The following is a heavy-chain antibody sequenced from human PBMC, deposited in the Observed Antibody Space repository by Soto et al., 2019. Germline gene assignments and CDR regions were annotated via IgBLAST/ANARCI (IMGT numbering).Heavy chain of an antibody. CDR1: GFTFSSYA. Sequence: QVQLVESGGGVVQPGRSLSLSCAASGFTFSSYAMHWVRQAPGKGLEWVAVISYDGSNKYYADSVKGRFTISRDNSKNTLYLQMNSLRAEDTAVYYCARVRARAARPNYFDYWGQGTLVTVSS. V-gene: IGHV3-30-3*01. J-gene: IGHJ4*02. D-gene: IGHD6-6*01. CDR3: ARVRARAARPNYFDY. CDR2: ISYDGSNK.